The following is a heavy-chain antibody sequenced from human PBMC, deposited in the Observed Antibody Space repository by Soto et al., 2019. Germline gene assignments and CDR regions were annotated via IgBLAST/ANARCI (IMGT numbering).Heavy chain of an antibody. CDR2: ISYTGRDT. D-gene: IGHD3-10*01. V-gene: IGHV3-48*01. CDR1: GFTFSGYD. Sequence: GGSLRLSCAASGFTFSGYDMTWVRQAPGKGLEWVSYISYTGRDTFYGESVKGRFTISRDNSKDTVYLQMSSLTGNDTAVYYCARDLLAAYSHSGMIDYWGQGSLVTVSS. CDR3: ARDLLAAYSHSGMIDY. J-gene: IGHJ4*02.